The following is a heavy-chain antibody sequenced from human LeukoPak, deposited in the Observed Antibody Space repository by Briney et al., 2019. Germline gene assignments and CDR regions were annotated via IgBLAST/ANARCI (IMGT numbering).Heavy chain of an antibody. CDR2: FDPEDGET. J-gene: IGHJ5*02. V-gene: IGHV1-24*01. D-gene: IGHD4-17*01. CDR1: GYTLTELS. CDR3: ATDLSVGDYLRFDP. Sequence: APVKVSCKVSGYTLTELSMHWVRQAPGKGLEWMGGFDPEDGETIYAQKFQGRVTMTEDTSTDTAYMELSSLRSEDTAVYYCATDLSVGDYLRFDPWGQGTLVTVSS.